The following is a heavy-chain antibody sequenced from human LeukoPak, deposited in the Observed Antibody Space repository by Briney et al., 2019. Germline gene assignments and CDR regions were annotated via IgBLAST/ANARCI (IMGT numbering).Heavy chain of an antibody. D-gene: IGHD3-10*01. CDR3: ARNYYGSGRGGWFDP. CDR2: IIPIFGTA. J-gene: IGHJ5*02. Sequence: GASVKVSCKASGGTFSSCAISWVRQAPGQGLEWMGGIIPIFGTANYAQKFQGRVTITTDESTSTAYMERSSLRSEDTAVYYCARNYYGSGRGGWFDPWGQGTLVTVSS. CDR1: GGTFSSCA. V-gene: IGHV1-69*05.